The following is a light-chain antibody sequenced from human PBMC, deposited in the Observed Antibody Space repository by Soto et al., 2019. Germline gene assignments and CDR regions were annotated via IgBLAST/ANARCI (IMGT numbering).Light chain of an antibody. Sequence: EIVLTQSPATLSLSPGDRATLSCRASQTLSTYVAWYQQKPGQAPRLLIYDASNMATGIPARFSGSGSGADFTLTISSLEPEDFAVYYCQQRYNWPLTFGQGTKVEI. J-gene: IGKJ1*01. V-gene: IGKV3-11*01. CDR3: QQRYNWPLT. CDR2: DAS. CDR1: QTLSTY.